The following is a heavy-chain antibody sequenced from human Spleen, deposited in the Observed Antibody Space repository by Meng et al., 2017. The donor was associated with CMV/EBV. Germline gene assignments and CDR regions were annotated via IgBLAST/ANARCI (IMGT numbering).Heavy chain of an antibody. J-gene: IGHJ6*02. D-gene: IGHD6-13*01. V-gene: IGHV3-30-3*01. CDR2: ISYDGNNE. Sequence: GESLKISCAASGFSFSNYPMHWVRQAPGKGLEWLVVISYDGNNEYYADSVRGRFTISRDNSKNTLYLLMNRLRADDTAMYYCARDVAAAGTGNYFYGMDVWGQGTTVTVSS. CDR3: ARDVAAAGTGNYFYGMDV. CDR1: GFSFSNYP.